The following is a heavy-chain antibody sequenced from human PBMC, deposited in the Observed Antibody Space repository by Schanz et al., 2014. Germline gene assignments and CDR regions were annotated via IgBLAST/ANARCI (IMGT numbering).Heavy chain of an antibody. CDR3: ATIPRGNIYGYFDY. J-gene: IGHJ4*02. CDR1: GVSISSHY. CDR2: LFNSERA. D-gene: IGHD5-18*01. Sequence: QVQLRESGPGLVKPSETLSLTCTVSGVSISSHYWSWVRQAPGEGLEWIGYLFNSERAKYNPSLERRLPMSLDPSKSQFSLHLRYVTAADTAVYYCATIPRGNIYGYFDYWGQGTLVTVSS. V-gene: IGHV4-59*11.